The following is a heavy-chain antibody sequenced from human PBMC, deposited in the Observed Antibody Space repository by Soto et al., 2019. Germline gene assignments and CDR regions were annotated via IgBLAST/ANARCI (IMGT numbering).Heavy chain of an antibody. CDR3: ARALTTVTLFDP. CDR2: IYYSGST. V-gene: IGHV4-31*03. CDR1: GGSISSVGNY. J-gene: IGHJ5*02. D-gene: IGHD4-17*01. Sequence: QVQLQESGPGLVKHSQTLYLTCTVSGGSISSVGNYWSWIRQHPGKGLEWIGYIYYSGSTHYNPSLKSRVTISVDTSKNQFSLKLSSVTAADTAVYYCARALTTVTLFDPWGQGTLVTVSS.